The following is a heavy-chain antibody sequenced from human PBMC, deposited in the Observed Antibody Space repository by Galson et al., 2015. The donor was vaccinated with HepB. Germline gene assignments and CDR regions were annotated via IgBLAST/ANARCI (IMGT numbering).Heavy chain of an antibody. V-gene: IGHV3-23*01. CDR1: GFTFSSYA. Sequence: SLRLSCAASGFTFSSYAMSWVRQAPGKGLEWVSAISGSGGSTYYADSVKGRFTISRDNSKNTLYLQMNSLRAEDTAVYYCAKRGYSSSWIPKYWYFDLWGRGTLVTVSS. CDR3: AKRGYSSSWIPKYWYFDL. D-gene: IGHD6-13*01. J-gene: IGHJ2*01. CDR2: ISGSGGST.